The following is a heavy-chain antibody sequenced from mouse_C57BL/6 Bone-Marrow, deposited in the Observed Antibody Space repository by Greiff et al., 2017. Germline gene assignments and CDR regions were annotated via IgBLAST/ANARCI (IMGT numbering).Heavy chain of an antibody. V-gene: IGHV1-85*01. D-gene: IGHD1-1*01. Sequence: VQLQQSGPELVKPGASVKLSCKASGYTFTSYDINWVKQRPGQGLEWIGWIYPRDGSTKYNEKFKGKATLTVATSSSTAYMELHSLTSEDSAVYFCDIYYFGSSSWFAYWGQGTLVTVSA. J-gene: IGHJ3*01. CDR1: GYTFTSYD. CDR3: DIYYFGSSSWFAY. CDR2: IYPRDGST.